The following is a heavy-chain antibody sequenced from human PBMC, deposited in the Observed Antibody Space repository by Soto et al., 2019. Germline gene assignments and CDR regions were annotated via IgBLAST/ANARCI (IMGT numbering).Heavy chain of an antibody. Sequence: LSLTCTVSGGSISSYYWSWIRQPPGKGLEWIGYIYYSGSTNYNPSLKSRVTISVDTSKNQFSLKLSSVTAADTAVYYCERWPSGYYDISAANYFYTWAQETPLTVSA. D-gene: IGHD3-9*01. CDR1: GGSISSYY. V-gene: IGHV4-59*08. CDR3: ERWPSGYYDISAANYFYT. CDR2: IYYSGST. J-gene: IGHJ4*02.